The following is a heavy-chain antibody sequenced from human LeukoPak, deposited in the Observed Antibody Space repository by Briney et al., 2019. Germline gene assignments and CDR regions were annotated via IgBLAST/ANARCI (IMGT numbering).Heavy chain of an antibody. CDR2: ISSNGGTT. CDR1: GFTFSNYP. J-gene: IGHJ4*02. CDR3: ARGDTMIRGLDY. Sequence: SGGSLRLSCAASGFTFSNYPMHWVRQAPGKGLEYVSAISSNGGTTYYAKSVKGRFTISRDNSKNTLYLQMGSLRAEDMAVYYCARGDTMIRGLDYWGQGTLVTVS. V-gene: IGHV3-64*01. D-gene: IGHD3-10*01.